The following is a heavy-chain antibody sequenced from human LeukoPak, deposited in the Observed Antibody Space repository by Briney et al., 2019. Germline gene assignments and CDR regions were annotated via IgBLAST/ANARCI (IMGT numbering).Heavy chain of an antibody. V-gene: IGHV3-30-3*02. CDR2: ISYDGSNK. CDR1: GFTFSSYA. CDR3: AKTYYDYVWGSYPT. Sequence: PGGSLRLSCAASGFTFSSYAMHWVRQAPGKGLEWVAVISYDGSNKYYADSVKGRFTISRDNSKNTLYLQMNSLRAEDTAVYYCAKTYYDYVWGSYPTWGQGTLVTVSS. D-gene: IGHD3-16*02. J-gene: IGHJ4*02.